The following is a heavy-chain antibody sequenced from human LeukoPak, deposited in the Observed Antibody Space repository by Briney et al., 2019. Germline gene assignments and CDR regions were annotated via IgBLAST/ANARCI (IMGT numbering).Heavy chain of an antibody. CDR1: GFTFSSYA. V-gene: IGHV3-30*04. CDR3: AELDITMIGGV. Sequence: GGSLRLSCAASGFTFSSYAMHWVRQAPGKGLEWVAVISYHGSNKYYADSVKGRFTISRDNAKNSLYLQMNSLRAEDTAVYYCAELDITMIGGVWGKGTTVTISS. CDR2: ISYHGSNK. D-gene: IGHD3-10*02. J-gene: IGHJ6*04.